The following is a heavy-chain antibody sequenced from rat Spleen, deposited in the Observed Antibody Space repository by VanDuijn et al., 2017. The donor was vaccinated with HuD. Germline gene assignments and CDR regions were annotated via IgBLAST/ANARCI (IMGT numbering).Heavy chain of an antibody. CDR2: ISYGDSSGHSST. D-gene: IGHD1-9*01. Sequence: EVQMVESSGGLVQPGRSLKLSCAASGFTFSDYGMAWVRQAPTTGLEWVATISYGDSSGHSSTYYRDSVKGRFTISRDNAKSTLSLQMDSLRSDDTATYYCARRHYGYTDYFDYWGQGVMVTVSS. V-gene: IGHV5-29*01. CDR1: GFTFSDYG. J-gene: IGHJ2*01. CDR3: ARRHYGYTDYFDY.